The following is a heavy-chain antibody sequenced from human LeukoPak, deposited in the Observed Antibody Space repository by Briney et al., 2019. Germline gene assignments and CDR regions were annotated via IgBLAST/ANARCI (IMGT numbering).Heavy chain of an antibody. V-gene: IGHV4-61*01. Sequence: SETLSLTCTVSGDSITGSSYYWSWIRQPPGKGLEWIGYIYYSGSNNYNPSLKSRVTISVDTSKNQVSLKLTSVTAADTAAYYCARGAWYSSSWYEYFQHWGQGTLVTVSS. CDR3: ARGAWYSSSWYEYFQH. CDR2: IYYSGSN. CDR1: GDSITGSSYY. D-gene: IGHD6-13*01. J-gene: IGHJ1*01.